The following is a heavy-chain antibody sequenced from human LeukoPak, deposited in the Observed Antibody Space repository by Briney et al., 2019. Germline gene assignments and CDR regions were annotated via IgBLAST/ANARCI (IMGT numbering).Heavy chain of an antibody. V-gene: IGHV4-39*07. CDR3: ARGLDYYDSSGYSKPFDY. J-gene: IGHJ4*02. D-gene: IGHD3-22*01. CDR2: IYYSGST. CDR1: GGSISSSSYY. Sequence: SETLSLTCTVSGGSISSSSYYWGWIRQPPGKGLEWIGSIYYSGSTYYNPSLKSRVTISVDTSKNQFSLKLSSVTAADTAVYYCARGLDYYDSSGYSKPFDYWGQGTLVTVSS.